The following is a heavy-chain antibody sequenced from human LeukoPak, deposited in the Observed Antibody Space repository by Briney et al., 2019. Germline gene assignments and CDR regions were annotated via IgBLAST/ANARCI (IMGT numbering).Heavy chain of an antibody. CDR2: IYYSGST. V-gene: IGHV4-59*01. CDR1: GGSISSYY. Sequence: SETLSLTCTVSGGSISSYYWSWIRQPPGKGLEWIGYIYYSGSTNYNPSLKSRVTISVDTSKNQFSLKLSSVTAADTAVYYCARGHSSSPWSYYCYGMDVWGQGTTVTVSS. J-gene: IGHJ6*02. D-gene: IGHD6-6*01. CDR3: ARGHSSSPWSYYCYGMDV.